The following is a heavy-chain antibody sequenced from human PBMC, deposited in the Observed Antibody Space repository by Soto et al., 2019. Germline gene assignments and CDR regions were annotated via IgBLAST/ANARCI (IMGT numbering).Heavy chain of an antibody. D-gene: IGHD2-15*01. V-gene: IGHV3-74*01. Sequence: EVHLVESGGDLVQPGGSLRLSCAASGFTFGSYWMHWARQAPGKGLVWLSSIAGAGTVIPHADSVKGRFTVSRDNAKNTLYLQMNSLRAEDTAVYYCVREVCSGGLCKVFDYWGQGTPVTVSS. CDR1: GFTFGSYW. J-gene: IGHJ4*02. CDR2: IAGAGTVI. CDR3: VREVCSGGLCKVFDY.